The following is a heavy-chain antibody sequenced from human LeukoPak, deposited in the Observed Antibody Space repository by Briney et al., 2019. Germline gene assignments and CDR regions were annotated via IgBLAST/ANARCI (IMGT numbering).Heavy chain of an antibody. CDR3: ARDPRWYDSSGFSN. V-gene: IGHV4-31*03. CDR2: IYYSGST. D-gene: IGHD3-22*01. Sequence: SETLSLTCTVSGGSISSGGYYWSWIRQHPGKGLEWIGYIYYSGSTYYNPSLKSRATISVDTSKNQFSLKLSSVTAADTAVYYCARDPRWYDSSGFSNWGQGTLVTVSS. CDR1: GGSISSGGYY. J-gene: IGHJ4*02.